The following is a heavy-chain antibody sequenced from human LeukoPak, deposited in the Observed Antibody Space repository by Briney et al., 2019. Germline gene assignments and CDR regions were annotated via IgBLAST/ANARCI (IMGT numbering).Heavy chain of an antibody. Sequence: PGGSLRLSCEGSGFTFSSFWMSWVRQAPGKGLEWVANIKQDGSDKYYVDSVKGRFTISRDNAKNSLYLQMNSLTAEDTALYYCARSGGLLNWFDPWGRGTLVTVSS. CDR3: ARSGGLLNWFDP. V-gene: IGHV3-7*01. CDR2: IKQDGSDK. J-gene: IGHJ5*02. CDR1: GFTFSSFW.